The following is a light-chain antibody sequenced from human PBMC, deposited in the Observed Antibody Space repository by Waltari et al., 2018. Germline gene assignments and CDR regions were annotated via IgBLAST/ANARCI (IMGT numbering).Light chain of an antibody. CDR3: QQYNNWPGT. V-gene: IGKV3-15*01. CDR2: GAS. J-gene: IGKJ2*01. Sequence: EIVMTQSPATLSVSPGERATLSCRASQSVTSNLASYQQKPGQAPRLLIYGASTRATGIPARFSGSGSGTEFTLTISSMQSGDFAVYYCQQYNNWPGTFGLGTKLEIK. CDR1: QSVTSN.